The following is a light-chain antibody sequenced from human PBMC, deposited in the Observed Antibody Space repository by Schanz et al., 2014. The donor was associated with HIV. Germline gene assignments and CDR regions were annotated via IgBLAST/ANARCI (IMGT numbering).Light chain of an antibody. V-gene: IGLV2-23*02. CDR1: SSDVGGYNL. Sequence: QSALTQPASVSGSPGQSITISCTGTSSDVGGYNLLSWYQQHPGKAPKLMICEVSKRPSGVSNRFSGSKSGNTASLTISGLQAEDEADYYCCSYAGSSTLVFGGGTKLTVL. CDR3: CSYAGSSTLV. CDR2: EVS. J-gene: IGLJ2*01.